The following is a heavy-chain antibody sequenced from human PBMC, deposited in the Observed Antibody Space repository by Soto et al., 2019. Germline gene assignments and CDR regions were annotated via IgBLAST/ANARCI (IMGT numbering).Heavy chain of an antibody. CDR2: ISSSSSTI. CDR1: GFTFSSYS. D-gene: IGHD1-26*01. J-gene: IGHJ4*02. Sequence: EVQLVESGGGLVQPGGSLRLSCAASGFTFSSYSMNWVRQAPGKGLAWVSYISSSSSTIYYADSVKGRFTISRDNAKNSLYLQMNSLRAEDTAVYYCARGRSLVIVGAIKYWGQGTLVTVSS. CDR3: ARGRSLVIVGAIKY. V-gene: IGHV3-48*01.